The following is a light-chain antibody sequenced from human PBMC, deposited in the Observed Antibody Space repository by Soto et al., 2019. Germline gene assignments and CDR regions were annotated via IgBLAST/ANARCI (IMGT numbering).Light chain of an antibody. CDR2: LGS. V-gene: IGKV2-28*01. Sequence: DIVLTQSPLSLPVTPGEPASISCSSSQSLLYSNGDNYLNWYVQKPGQSPQLLIYLGSFRPSGVPDRFTGSGSGTDFTLRISEGEAEDVGVYYCMQALQTPLTFGGGTKAEIK. CDR1: QSLLYSNGDNY. J-gene: IGKJ4*01. CDR3: MQALQTPLT.